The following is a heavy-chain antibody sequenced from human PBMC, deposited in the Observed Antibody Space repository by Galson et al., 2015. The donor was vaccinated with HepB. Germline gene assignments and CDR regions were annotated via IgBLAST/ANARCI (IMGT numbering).Heavy chain of an antibody. D-gene: IGHD3-9*01. CDR1: GFTFSSYA. V-gene: IGHV3-64D*06. J-gene: IGHJ5*02. CDR2: ISSNGGST. CDR3: VKVPPCIYDILTGYSPGSDP. Sequence: SLRLSCAASGFTFSSYAMHWVRQAPGKGLEYVSAISSNGGSTYYADSVKGRFTISRDNSKNTLYLQMSSLRAEDTGVYYCVKVPPCIYDILTGYSPGSDPWGQGTLVTVSS.